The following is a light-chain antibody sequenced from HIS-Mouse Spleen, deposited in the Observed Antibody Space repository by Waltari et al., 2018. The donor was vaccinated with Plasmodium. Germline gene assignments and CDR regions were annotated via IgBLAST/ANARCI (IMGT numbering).Light chain of an antibody. CDR1: SSDVGSYNL. J-gene: IGLJ2*01. V-gene: IGLV2-23*01. Sequence: SALTQPASVSGSPGQSITISCTGTSSDVGSYNLVSWYQQHPGKAPKLMIYEGSKRPSGVSNRFSGSKSGNTASLTISGLQAEDEADYYGCSYAGSRMVFGGGTKLTVL. CDR3: CSYAGSRMV. CDR2: EGS.